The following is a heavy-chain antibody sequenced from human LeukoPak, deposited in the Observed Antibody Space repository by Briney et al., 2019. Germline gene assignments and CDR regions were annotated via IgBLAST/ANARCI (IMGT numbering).Heavy chain of an antibody. CDR1: GFTVSDYS. D-gene: IGHD3-3*01. V-gene: IGHV3-21*01. Sequence: GGPLRLSCAASGFTVSDYSMNWVRQAPGKGLEWVSSISSSSNYIYYADSVKGRFTISRDNAKNSLYLQMNSLRAEDTAVYYCARYTIFGVVIDAFDIWGQGTVVTVSS. CDR2: ISSSSNYI. CDR3: ARYTIFGVVIDAFDI. J-gene: IGHJ3*02.